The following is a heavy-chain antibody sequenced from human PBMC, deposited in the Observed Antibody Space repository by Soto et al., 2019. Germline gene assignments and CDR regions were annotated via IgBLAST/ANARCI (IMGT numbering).Heavy chain of an antibody. D-gene: IGHD6-19*01. V-gene: IGHV3-21*01. J-gene: IGHJ4*02. CDR3: ARDFSSGWYRWYFDY. CDR1: GFTFSSYS. CDR2: ISSSSYI. Sequence: PGGSLRLSSAASGFTFSSYSMNWVRQAPGKGLEWVSSISSSSYIYYADSVKGRFTISRDNAKNSLYLQMNSLRAEDTAVYYCARDFSSGWYRWYFDYWGQGTLVTVSS.